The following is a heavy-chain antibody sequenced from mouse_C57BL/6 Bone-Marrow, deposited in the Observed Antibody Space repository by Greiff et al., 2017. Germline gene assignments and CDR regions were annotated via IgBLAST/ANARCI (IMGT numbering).Heavy chain of an antibody. CDR1: GFSIKDDY. V-gene: IGHV14-4*01. Sequence: VQLQQSGAELVRPGASVKLSCTASGFSIKDDYMHWVKQRPEQGLEWIGWIDPENGDTEYASKFQGKAPITADTSSNTASLPLSSLPSADTAVYYCTTPLFSDGGDGGQGTTLTVSS. D-gene: IGHD1-1*02. CDR3: TTPLFSDGGD. CDR2: IDPENGDT. J-gene: IGHJ2*01.